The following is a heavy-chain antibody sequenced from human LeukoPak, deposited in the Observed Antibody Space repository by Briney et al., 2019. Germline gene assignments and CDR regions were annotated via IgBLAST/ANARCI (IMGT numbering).Heavy chain of an antibody. V-gene: IGHV3-23*01. CDR1: GFTFSSYA. CDR2: TSGDGGAT. D-gene: IGHD3-9*01. CDR3: AKDYDDKFDY. Sequence: GGSLRLSCAASGFTFSSYAMSWVRQSTGKGLEWVSSTSGDGGATYYSNSVKGRFTISRDNSRNTLYLQMNSLRAEDTALYYCAKDYDDKFDYWGQGTLVTVSS. J-gene: IGHJ4*02.